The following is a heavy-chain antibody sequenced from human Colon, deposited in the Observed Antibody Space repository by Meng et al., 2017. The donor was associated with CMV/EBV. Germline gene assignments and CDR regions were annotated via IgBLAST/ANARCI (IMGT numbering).Heavy chain of an antibody. CDR3: ARGLLTRLRPTNWFDL. CDR1: GGSFSSSY. J-gene: IGHJ5*02. CDR2: INHNGDT. V-gene: IGHV4-34*01. D-gene: IGHD2-15*01. Sequence: DGGSFSSSYWTWIRQTPGKGLEWIGEINHNGDTNYNPSLKSRATILVDTSKNQLSLNLSSVTAADTAVYYCARGLLTRLRPTNWFDLWGQGALVTVSS.